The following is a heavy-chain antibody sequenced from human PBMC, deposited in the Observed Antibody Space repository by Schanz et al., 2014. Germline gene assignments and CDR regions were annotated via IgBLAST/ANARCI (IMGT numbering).Heavy chain of an antibody. CDR2: ISSTSTYL. CDR1: GFTFSSYT. D-gene: IGHD3-16*01. CDR3: ARGTPFLCDY. J-gene: IGHJ4*02. V-gene: IGHV3-21*01. Sequence: EVQLVESGGGLVKPGDSLRLSCAASGFTFSSYTMKWVRQAPGKGLEWVSSISSTSTYLYYADSVKGRFTISRDSARNSLYLQRSSLRAEDTAVYYCARGTPFLCDYWGQGTLVTVSS.